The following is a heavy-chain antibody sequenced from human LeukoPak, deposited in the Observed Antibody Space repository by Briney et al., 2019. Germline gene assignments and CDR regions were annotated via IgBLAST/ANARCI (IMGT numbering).Heavy chain of an antibody. CDR3: ARHRYRSGWHRIDY. CDR1: VGSISSSSYY. J-gene: IGHJ4*02. Sequence: SETLSLPCTVSVGSISSSSYYWGWIPQPPGKGLEWIGSMCYSRSTYYNPSLKSRVTISADTSKNQFSLNLSSVTAADRAVYFCARHRYRSGWHRIDYWGQGTLVTVSS. D-gene: IGHD6-19*01. V-gene: IGHV4-39*01. CDR2: MCYSRST.